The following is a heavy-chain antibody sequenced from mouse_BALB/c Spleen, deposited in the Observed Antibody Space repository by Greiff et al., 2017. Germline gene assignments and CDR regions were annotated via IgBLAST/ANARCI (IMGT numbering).Heavy chain of an antibody. CDR1: GYAFSSYW. J-gene: IGHJ3*01. V-gene: IGHV1-80*01. CDR3: AGYPDCYGNGAWFAY. D-gene: IGHD1-1*01. CDR2: IYPGDGDT. Sequence: QVQLQQSGAELVRPGSSVKISCKASGYAFSSYWMNWVKQRPGQGLEWIGQIYPGDGDTNYNGKFKGKATLTADKSSNTAYMQLSSLTSADSAVYFYAGYPDCYGNGAWFAYWGQGTLLTVSA.